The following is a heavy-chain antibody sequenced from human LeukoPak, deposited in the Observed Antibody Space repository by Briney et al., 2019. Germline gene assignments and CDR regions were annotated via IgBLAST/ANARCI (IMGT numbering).Heavy chain of an antibody. V-gene: IGHV3-15*07. D-gene: IGHD4-17*01. CDR3: TTYTVTTPYFFDY. Sequence: GGYLRLSCAASGFTFNNAWMNWVRQAPGKGLEWLGRIKSKTDGGTTDYAAPVKGRFTISRDDSKNTLYLQMNSLKTEDTAMYYCTTYTVTTPYFFDYWGQGTLVTVSS. CDR1: GFTFNNAW. J-gene: IGHJ4*02. CDR2: IKSKTDGGTT.